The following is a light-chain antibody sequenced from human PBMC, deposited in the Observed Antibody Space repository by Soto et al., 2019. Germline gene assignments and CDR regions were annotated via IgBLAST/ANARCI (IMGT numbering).Light chain of an antibody. CDR1: SSDVGGYNY. CDR2: EVS. Sequence: QALLTQHASVSGSPGQSITISCTGTSSDVGGYNYVSWYQQHPGKAPKLMIYEVSNRPSGVSNRFSGSKSGNTASLTISGLQAEDEADYYCSSYTSSSTLLYVFGTGTKVTVL. J-gene: IGLJ1*01. CDR3: SSYTSSSTLLYV. V-gene: IGLV2-14*01.